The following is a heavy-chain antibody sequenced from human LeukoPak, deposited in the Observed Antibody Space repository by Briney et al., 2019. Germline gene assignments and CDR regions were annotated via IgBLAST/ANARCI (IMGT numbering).Heavy chain of an antibody. V-gene: IGHV1-46*01. CDR3: AREKGYYDSSGYYGY. J-gene: IGHJ4*02. Sequence: GASVKVSCKASGYTFTSYYMHWVRQAPGQGLEWMGIINPSGGSTNYAQKFQGRVTMTTDTSTSTAYMELRSLRSDDTAVYYCAREKGYYDSSGYYGYWGQGTLVTVSS. CDR2: INPSGGST. D-gene: IGHD3-22*01. CDR1: GYTFTSYY.